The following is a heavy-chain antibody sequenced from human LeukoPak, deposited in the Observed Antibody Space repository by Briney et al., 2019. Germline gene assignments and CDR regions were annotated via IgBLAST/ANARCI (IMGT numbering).Heavy chain of an antibody. CDR1: GYTFTSYY. J-gene: IGHJ2*01. CDR3: ARDYLALWELQPGYFDL. V-gene: IGHV1-46*01. Sequence: GASVKVSCKASGYTFTSYYMHWVRQALGQGLEWMGIINPSGGSTSYAQKFQGRVTMTRDTSTSTVYMELSSLRSEDTAVYYCARDYLALWELQPGYFDLWGRGTLVTVSS. D-gene: IGHD1-26*01. CDR2: INPSGGST.